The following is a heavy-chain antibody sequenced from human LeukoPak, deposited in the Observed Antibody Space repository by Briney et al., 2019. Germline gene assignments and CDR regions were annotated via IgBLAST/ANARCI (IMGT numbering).Heavy chain of an antibody. CDR2: IYYSGST. J-gene: IGHJ6*02. CDR1: GGSISSGGYS. CDR3: ASPGGFHGMDV. D-gene: IGHD1-1*01. V-gene: IGHV4-31*11. Sequence: SETLSLTCAVSGGSISSGGYSWSWIRQHPGKGLEWIGYIYYSGSTYYNPSLKSRVTISVDTSKNQFSLKLSSVTAADTAVYYCASPGGFHGMDVWGQGTTVTVSS.